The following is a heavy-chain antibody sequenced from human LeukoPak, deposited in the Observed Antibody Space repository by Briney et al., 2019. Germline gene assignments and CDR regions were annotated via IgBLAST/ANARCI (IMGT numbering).Heavy chain of an antibody. CDR3: ARDQRVIVVVSDAFDI. V-gene: IGHV3-30*04. D-gene: IGHD3-22*01. J-gene: IGHJ3*02. Sequence: GRSLRLSCAASGFTFSSYAMHWVRQAPGKGLEWVAVISYDGSNKYYADSVKGRFTISRDNSKNALYLQMNSLRAEDTAVYYCARDQRVIVVVSDAFDIWGQGTMVTVSS. CDR2: ISYDGSNK. CDR1: GFTFSSYA.